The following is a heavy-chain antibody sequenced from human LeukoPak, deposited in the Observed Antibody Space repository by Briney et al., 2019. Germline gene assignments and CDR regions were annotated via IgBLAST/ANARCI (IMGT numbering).Heavy chain of an antibody. V-gene: IGHV4-59*08. CDR1: GGSLSPHF. CDR2: IYFSGST. Sequence: SETLSLTCTVSGGSLSPHFWSWIRQTPGKGLEWIGYIYFSGSTNYNPSLKSRVTMSVDTSKNQFSLRLSSVTAADTAVYYCARRQIYFDSWGQGTLVTVSS. J-gene: IGHJ4*02. CDR3: ARRQIYFDS.